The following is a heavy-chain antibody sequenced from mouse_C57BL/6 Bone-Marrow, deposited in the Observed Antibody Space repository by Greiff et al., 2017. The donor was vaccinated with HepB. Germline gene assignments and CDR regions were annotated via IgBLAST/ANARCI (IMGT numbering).Heavy chain of an antibody. CDR2: IDPENGDT. D-gene: IGHD1-1*01. CDR1: GFNIKDDY. Sequence: EVMLVESGAELVRPGASVKLSCTASGFNIKDDYMHWVKQRPEQGLEWIGWIDPENGDTEYASKFQGKATITADTSSNTAYLQLSSLTSEDTAVYYCTTWFYYGSSYFDYWGQGTTLTVSS. CDR3: TTWFYYGSSYFDY. J-gene: IGHJ2*01. V-gene: IGHV14-4*01.